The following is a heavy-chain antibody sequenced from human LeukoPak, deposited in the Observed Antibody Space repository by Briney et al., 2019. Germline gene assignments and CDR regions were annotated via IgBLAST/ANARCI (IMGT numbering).Heavy chain of an antibody. Sequence: ASVKVSCKASGYTFTGYYMHWVRQAPGQGLEWMGWINPNSGGTNYAQKFQGRVTMTRDTSISTAYMELSRLRSDDTAVYYCARVVYCSSTSCYLLDYWGQGTLVTVSS. CDR2: INPNSGGT. J-gene: IGHJ4*02. V-gene: IGHV1-2*02. D-gene: IGHD2-2*01. CDR1: GYTFTGYY. CDR3: ARVVYCSSTSCYLLDY.